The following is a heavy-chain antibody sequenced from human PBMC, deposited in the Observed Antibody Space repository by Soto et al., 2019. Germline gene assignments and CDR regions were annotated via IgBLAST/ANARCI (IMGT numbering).Heavy chain of an antibody. D-gene: IGHD4-17*01. V-gene: IGHV4-39*01. CDR1: GGSISSSSYY. Sequence: QLQLQESGPGLVKPSETLSLTCTVSGGSISSSSYYWGWIRQPPGKGLEWIGSIYYSGSTYYNPSLKSRVTISVDTSKNQFSLKLSSVTAADTAVYYCARQGGYGDSKTYIDYWGQGTLVTVSS. CDR2: IYYSGST. CDR3: ARQGGYGDSKTYIDY. J-gene: IGHJ4*02.